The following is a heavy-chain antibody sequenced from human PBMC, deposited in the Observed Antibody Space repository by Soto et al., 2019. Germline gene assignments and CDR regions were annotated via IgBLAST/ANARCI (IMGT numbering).Heavy chain of an antibody. D-gene: IGHD6-19*01. Sequence: EVQLLESGGGLVQPGGSLRLSCEASGFTFSSYAMSWVRQAPGKGLEWVSAISGSGGSTYYADSVKGRFTISRDNSKNTLYLQMNSLRAEDTAVYYCAKDRIAVAGTYHYYYYYGMDVWGQGTTVTVSS. CDR2: ISGSGGST. CDR1: GFTFSSYA. CDR3: AKDRIAVAGTYHYYYYYGMDV. V-gene: IGHV3-23*01. J-gene: IGHJ6*02.